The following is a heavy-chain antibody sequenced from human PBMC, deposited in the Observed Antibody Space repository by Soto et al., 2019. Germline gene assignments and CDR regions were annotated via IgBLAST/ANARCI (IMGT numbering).Heavy chain of an antibody. CDR2: MNPNSGNT. J-gene: IGHJ4*01. CDR1: GYTFTRYD. CDR3: ARASCSGSYYYLDY. D-gene: IGHD1-26*01. Sequence: GASVKVSCKASGYTFTRYDINWVRQATGQGLERMGWMNPNSGNTGYAQKFQGRVTMTRNTFISTTYIELISLSPADKAVYYCARASCSGSYYYLDYWVEGALVT. V-gene: IGHV1-8*01.